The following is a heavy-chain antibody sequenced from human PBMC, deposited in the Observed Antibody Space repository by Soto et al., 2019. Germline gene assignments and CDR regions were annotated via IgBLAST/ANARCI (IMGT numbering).Heavy chain of an antibody. CDR2: IYWNDDK. V-gene: IGHV2-5*01. CDR3: AKSGSSGWYGWFDP. D-gene: IGHD6-19*01. J-gene: IGHJ5*02. CDR1: GVSLRTSGVG. Sequence: SGPTLVNPTQTRTLTCIFSGVSLRTSGVGVGWIRQPPGKALEWLGFIYWNDDKRYSPSLKSRLTITKDTSKNQVVLTMTNMDPVDTATYYCAKSGSSGWYGWFDPWGQGTLVTVSS.